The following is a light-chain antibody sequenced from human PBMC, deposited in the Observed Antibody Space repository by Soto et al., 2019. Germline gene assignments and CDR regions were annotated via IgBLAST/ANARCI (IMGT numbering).Light chain of an antibody. Sequence: DIQMTQSPSTLSASVGDRVTITCRASQSISGSLAWYQQKPGKAPKLLIYEASNLKSGVPSRFSGSGSGTEYTLIISSLQPDDSASYYCQQYNGFWTFGQGTRVEIK. J-gene: IGKJ1*01. CDR3: QQYNGFWT. V-gene: IGKV1-5*03. CDR1: QSISGS. CDR2: EAS.